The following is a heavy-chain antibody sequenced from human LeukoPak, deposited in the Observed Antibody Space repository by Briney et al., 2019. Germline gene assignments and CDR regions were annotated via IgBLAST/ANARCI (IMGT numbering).Heavy chain of an antibody. CDR1: GFTFSSYG. D-gene: IGHD5-18*01. J-gene: IGHJ3*02. CDR2: INTSGGTT. V-gene: IGHV3-23*01. Sequence: PGGSLRLSCAASGFTFSSYGMSWVRQAPGKGFEWVSGINTSGGTTYYADSVKGRFTISRDNSKNTLYLQTNSLRADDTAAYYCAKDPPTVMANAFHIWGQGTMVTVSS. CDR3: AKDPPTVMANAFHI.